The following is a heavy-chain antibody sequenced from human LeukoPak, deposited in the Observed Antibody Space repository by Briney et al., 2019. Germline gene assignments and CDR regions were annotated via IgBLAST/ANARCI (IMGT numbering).Heavy chain of an antibody. V-gene: IGHV3-48*03. D-gene: IGHD4-17*01. CDR1: GFTFNSYE. J-gene: IGHJ4*01. CDR3: TREHAYGYDN. Sequence: GGSLRLSCAASGFTFNSYEMNWVRQSPGKGLEWVSYISGSDSSSGKTESYADSVKGRFTISRDNAKNSLFLHMNSLRVEDTGVYYCTREHAYGYDNWGHGTLVTVSS. CDR2: ISGSDSSSGKTE.